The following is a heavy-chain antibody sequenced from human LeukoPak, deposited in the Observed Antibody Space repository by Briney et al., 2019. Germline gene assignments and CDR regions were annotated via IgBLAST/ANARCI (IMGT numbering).Heavy chain of an antibody. CDR1: GFTFSSYA. J-gene: IGHJ4*02. V-gene: IGHV3-23*01. CDR2: ISGGGDGP. D-gene: IGHD1-1*01. CDR3: AKDQSGADY. Sequence: GGSLRVSCPASGFTFSSYAMSWVRQAPGKGLEWVSTISGGGDGPYYADSVKGRFTISRDNSKNTLYLQMNSLRAEDTAVYYCAKDQSGADYWGQGTLVTVSS.